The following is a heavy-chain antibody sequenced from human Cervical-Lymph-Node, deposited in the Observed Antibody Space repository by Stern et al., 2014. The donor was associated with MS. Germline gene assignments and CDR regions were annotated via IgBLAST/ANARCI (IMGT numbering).Heavy chain of an antibody. CDR3: AAAGMGY. D-gene: IGHD6-13*01. CDR2: VNPNTGGT. J-gene: IGHJ4*02. V-gene: IGHV1-2*02. Sequence: VQLVESGAEVKKPGASVKVSCKASGYTFTDYYLHWVRQAPGQGLEWMGWVNPNTGGTDFAQKFQGRITVTRDTSITTAYMELSRLTFDDTAIYYCAAAGMGYWGQGTLIIVSS. CDR1: GYTFTDYY.